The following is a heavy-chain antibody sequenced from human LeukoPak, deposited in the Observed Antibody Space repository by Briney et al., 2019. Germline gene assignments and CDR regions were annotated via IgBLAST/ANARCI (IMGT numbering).Heavy chain of an antibody. CDR3: AKDPVIAAAGTGWYYFDY. J-gene: IGHJ4*02. D-gene: IGHD6-13*01. CDR2: ISGSGTST. CDR1: GFTFSTYA. V-gene: IGHV3-23*01. Sequence: AGGSLRLSCAASGFTFSTYAMSWVRLAPGKGVEWVSTISGSGTSTYYADSVKGRFTISRDSSKSTLFLQMDSLRDEDSAVYYCAKDPVIAAAGTGWYYFDYWGQGTLVTVSS.